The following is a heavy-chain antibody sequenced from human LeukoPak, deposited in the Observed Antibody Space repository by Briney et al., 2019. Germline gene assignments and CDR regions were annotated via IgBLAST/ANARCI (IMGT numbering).Heavy chain of an antibody. Sequence: PSQTLSLTCTVSGGSISSGGYYWSWIRQHPGKGLEWIGYIYYGGSTHYNPSLKSRVTISVDTSKNQFSLKLSSVTAADTAVYYCARDDYRGTIRYWGQGTLVTVSS. J-gene: IGHJ4*02. V-gene: IGHV4-31*03. CDR1: GGSISSGGYY. D-gene: IGHD4/OR15-4a*01. CDR3: ARDDYRGTIRY. CDR2: IYYGGST.